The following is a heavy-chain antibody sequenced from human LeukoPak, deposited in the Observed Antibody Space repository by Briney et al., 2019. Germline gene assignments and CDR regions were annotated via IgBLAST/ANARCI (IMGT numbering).Heavy chain of an antibody. V-gene: IGHV1-69*04. CDR3: ARRAIGMTTVTDNWFDP. CDR1: GGTFSSYA. J-gene: IGHJ5*02. D-gene: IGHD4-17*01. Sequence: SAKVSCKASGGTFSSYAISWVRQAPGQGLEWMGRIIPILGIANYAQKFQGRVMITADKSTSTAYMELSSLRSEDTAVYYCARRAIGMTTVTDNWFDPWGQGTLVTVSS. CDR2: IIPILGIA.